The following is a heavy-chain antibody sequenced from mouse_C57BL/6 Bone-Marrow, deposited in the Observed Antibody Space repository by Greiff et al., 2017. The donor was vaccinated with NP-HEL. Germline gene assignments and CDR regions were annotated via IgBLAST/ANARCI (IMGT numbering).Heavy chain of an antibody. Sequence: VQLQQSGAELVRPGASVKLSCTASGFNIKDDYMHWVKQRPEQGLEWIGWIDPENGATEYASKFQGKATITADTTSNTAYLQLSSLTSEDTAVYYCTTFTTVVAPGWYFDVWGTGTTVTVSS. D-gene: IGHD1-1*01. CDR3: TTFTTVVAPGWYFDV. J-gene: IGHJ1*03. V-gene: IGHV14-4*01. CDR1: GFNIKDDY. CDR2: IDPENGAT.